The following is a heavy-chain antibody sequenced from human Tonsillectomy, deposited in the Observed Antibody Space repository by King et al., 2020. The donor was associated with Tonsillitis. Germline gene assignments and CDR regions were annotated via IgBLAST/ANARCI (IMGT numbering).Heavy chain of an antibody. CDR2: ISISGSTI. CDR3: SVGRRYYFDY. CDR1: GFTFSDYH. V-gene: IGHV3-11*01. J-gene: IGHJ4*02. Sequence: VQLVESGGGLVKPGRSLRLSCAASGFTFSDYHMTWIRQAPGKGLEWVSYISISGSTIYYTDPVKGRFTISRDNAKNSLYLQMSSLRAEDTAVYYCSVGRRYYFDYWGQGTLVTVSS. D-gene: IGHD4-17*01.